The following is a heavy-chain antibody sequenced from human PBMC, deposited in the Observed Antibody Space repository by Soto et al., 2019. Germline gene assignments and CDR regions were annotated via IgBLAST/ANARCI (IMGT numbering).Heavy chain of an antibody. V-gene: IGHV3-23*01. J-gene: IGHJ4*02. CDR3: AKDSSSSDYYFDY. CDR1: GFSFSNFA. CDR2: ISGNGGST. Sequence: PGGSLRLSCAPSGFSFSNFAMSWVRQAPGKGLEWVSAISGNGGSTYYADSVKGRFTISRDNSKNTLYLQMNSLRAEDTAVYYCAKDSSSSDYYFDYWGQGTLVTVS. D-gene: IGHD6-6*01.